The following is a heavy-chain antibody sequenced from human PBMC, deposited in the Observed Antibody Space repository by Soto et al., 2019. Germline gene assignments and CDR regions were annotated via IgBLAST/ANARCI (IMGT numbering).Heavy chain of an antibody. CDR1: GYTFTSDD. CDR2: MNPNSGNT. D-gene: IGHD3-22*01. Sequence: ASVKVSCKASGYTFTSDDINWVRQATGQGLEWMGWMNPNSGNTGYAQKFQGRVTMTRNTSISTAYMELSSLRSEDTAVYYCARREYYYDSSGYYYDAFDIWGQGTMVTV. V-gene: IGHV1-8*01. J-gene: IGHJ3*02. CDR3: ARREYYYDSSGYYYDAFDI.